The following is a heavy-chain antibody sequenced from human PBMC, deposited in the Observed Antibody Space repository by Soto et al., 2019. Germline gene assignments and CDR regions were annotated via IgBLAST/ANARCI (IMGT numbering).Heavy chain of an antibody. CDR3: ASNPPYSSSPYFDY. CDR1: GGSISSYY. Sequence: SETLSLTCTVSGGSISSYYWSWIRQPPGKGLEWIGYIYYSGSTNYNPSLKSRVTISVDTSKNQFSLKLSSVTAADTAVYYCASNPPYSSSPYFDYWGQGTLVTVAS. V-gene: IGHV4-59*01. CDR2: IYYSGST. D-gene: IGHD6-6*01. J-gene: IGHJ4*02.